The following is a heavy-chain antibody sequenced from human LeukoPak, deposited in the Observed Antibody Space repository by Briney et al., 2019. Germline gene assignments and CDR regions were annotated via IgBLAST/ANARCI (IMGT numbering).Heavy chain of an antibody. CDR3: ARVGDGPKIHFDL. CDR1: GDSVSINSAA. J-gene: IGHJ4*02. D-gene: IGHD3-10*01. V-gene: IGHV6-1*01. Sequence: SPTLSLTSAISGDSVSINSAAWNWLRQSPSRGLELLGRTYYRYKWFNDYSVSVKSRISINANTFKNHFSLQLNSVTPEDTVVYYCARVGDGPKIHFDLWGQGTLVTVSS. CDR2: TYYRYKWFN.